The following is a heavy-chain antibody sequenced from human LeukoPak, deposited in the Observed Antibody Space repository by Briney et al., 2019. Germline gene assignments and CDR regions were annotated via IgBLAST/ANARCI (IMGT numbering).Heavy chain of an antibody. Sequence: SVKVSCKASGGTFSSYAISWVRQAPGQGLEWMGGIIPIFGTANYAQKFQGRVTITADESTSTAYMELSSLRSEDTAVYYCARRPHYADYYYGMDVWGQGTTVTVSS. CDR2: IIPIFGTA. CDR1: GGTFSSYA. D-gene: IGHD4-17*01. CDR3: ARRPHYADYYYGMDV. J-gene: IGHJ6*02. V-gene: IGHV1-69*13.